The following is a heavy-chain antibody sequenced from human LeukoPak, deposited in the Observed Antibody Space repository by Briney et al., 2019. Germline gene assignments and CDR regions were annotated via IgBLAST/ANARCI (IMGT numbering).Heavy chain of an antibody. CDR3: ARAGGWYYFDY. CDR1: GFTFSSYR. V-gene: IGHV3-7*01. J-gene: IGHJ4*02. Sequence: GGSLRLSCAASGFTFSSYRMSWVRQAPGKGLEWVGNIKQDGSEKYYVDSMKGRLTISRDNAKNSLYLQMNSLRAEDTAVYYCARAGGWYYFDYWGQGTLVTVSS. D-gene: IGHD6-19*01. CDR2: IKQDGSEK.